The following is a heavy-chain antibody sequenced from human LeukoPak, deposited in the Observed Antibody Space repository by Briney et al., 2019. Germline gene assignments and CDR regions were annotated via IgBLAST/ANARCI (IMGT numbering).Heavy chain of an antibody. CDR2: ISYSGST. CDR3: ARQGKSSGWYTWFDP. V-gene: IGHV4-59*08. Sequence: PSETLSLTCAVYGGSFSGYYWSWIRQPPGKGLEWIGYISYSGSTNYNPSLKSRLTISVDTSKNQFSLTLSSVTAADTAVYYCARQGKSSGWYTWFDPWGQGTLVTVSS. D-gene: IGHD6-19*01. CDR1: GGSFSGYY. J-gene: IGHJ5*02.